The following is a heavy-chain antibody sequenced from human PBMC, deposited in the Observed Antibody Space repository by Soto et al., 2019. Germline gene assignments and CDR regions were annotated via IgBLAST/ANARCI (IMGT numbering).Heavy chain of an antibody. J-gene: IGHJ6*02. V-gene: IGHV4-39*07. CDR3: ARGPGTEAYYYYGMDV. CDR1: GGSISSRSYY. Sequence: AETLSLNCTVSGGSISSRSYYWSWIRQPPGKGLEWIGEINHSGSTNYNPSLRSRVTISVDTSKNQFSLKLSSVTAADTAVYYCARGPGTEAYYYYGMDVWGQGTTVTVS. D-gene: IGHD6-13*01. CDR2: INHSGST.